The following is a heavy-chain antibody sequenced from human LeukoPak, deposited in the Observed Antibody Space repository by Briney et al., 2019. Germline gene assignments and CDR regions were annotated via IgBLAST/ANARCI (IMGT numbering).Heavy chain of an antibody. J-gene: IGHJ4*02. CDR3: AKDVVGQQWPENC. CDR1: GFTFDDYA. CDR2: ISWNSDSI. Sequence: PGGSLRLSCAASGFTFDDYAMHWVRQAPGKGLEWVSGISWNSDSIGYADSVKGRFTISRDNSKNTLYLQMNSLRPEDTAVYYCAKDVVGQQWPENCWGQGTLVTVSS. V-gene: IGHV3-9*01. D-gene: IGHD6-19*01.